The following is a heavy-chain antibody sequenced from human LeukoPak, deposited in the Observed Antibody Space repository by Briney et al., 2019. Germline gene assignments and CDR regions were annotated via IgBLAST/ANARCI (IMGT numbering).Heavy chain of an antibody. CDR3: ARVQFQWFDP. D-gene: IGHD6-19*01. Sequence: QPGGSLRLSCAASEFTFSTYWMSWVRQAPGKGLEWVSVIYGGGDAYYADSVKGRFIIARDNSKKTLSLQMNNLRVDDTAVYYCARVQFQWFDPWGPGTLVTVSS. CDR2: IYGGGDA. J-gene: IGHJ5*02. V-gene: IGHV3-66*01. CDR1: EFTFSTYW.